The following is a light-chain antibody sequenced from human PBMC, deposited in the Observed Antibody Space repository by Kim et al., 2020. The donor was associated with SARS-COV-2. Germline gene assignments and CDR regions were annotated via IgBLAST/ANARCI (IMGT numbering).Light chain of an antibody. CDR1: HNINNNY. V-gene: IGKV3-20*01. J-gene: IGKJ4*01. Sequence: SPGQRATLSCMASHNINNNYLAWYQQKPGQAPRLLIFDASKRATGIPDRFSGSGSETDFTLTISRLEPEDFAVYSCQQYGDSPLTFGGGTKVDIK. CDR3: QQYGDSPLT. CDR2: DAS.